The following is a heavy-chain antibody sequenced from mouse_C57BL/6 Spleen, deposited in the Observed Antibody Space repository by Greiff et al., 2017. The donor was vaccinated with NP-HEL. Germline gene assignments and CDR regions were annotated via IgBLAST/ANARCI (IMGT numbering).Heavy chain of an antibody. Sequence: DVMLVESGGGLVKPGGSLKLSCAASGFTFSSYTMSWVRQTPEKRLEWVATISGGGGNTYYPDSVKGRFTISRDNAKNTLYLQMSSLRSEDTALYYCARQGIKGWFAYWGQGTLVTVSA. CDR3: ARQGIKGWFAY. V-gene: IGHV5-9*01. CDR1: GFTFSSYT. D-gene: IGHD2-4*01. CDR2: ISGGGGNT. J-gene: IGHJ3*01.